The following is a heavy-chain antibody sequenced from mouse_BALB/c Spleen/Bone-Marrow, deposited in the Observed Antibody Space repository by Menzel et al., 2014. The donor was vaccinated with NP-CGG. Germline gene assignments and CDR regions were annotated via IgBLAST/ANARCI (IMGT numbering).Heavy chain of an antibody. CDR1: DSEVFPIAY. J-gene: IGHJ4*01. CDR3: ARRGSSGAMDY. V-gene: IGHV15-2*02. CDR2: ILPSIGRT. Sequence: VQLQQSGSELRSPGSSVRLSCKDFDSEVFPIAYMSWVRQKPGHGFEWIGDILPSIGRTIYGEKFEDKATLDADTVSXXXXXXXNSLTSEDSAIYYCARRGSSGAMDYWGQGTSVTVSS.